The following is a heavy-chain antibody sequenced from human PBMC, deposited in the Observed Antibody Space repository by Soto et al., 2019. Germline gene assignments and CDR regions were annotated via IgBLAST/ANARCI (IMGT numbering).Heavy chain of an antibody. CDR1: GFTFSSYA. CDR3: AKVPPSNYDILTGYWAPPYYYYYGMDV. J-gene: IGHJ6*02. Sequence: PGGSLRLSCAASGFTFSSYAMSWVRQAPGKGLEWVSAISGSGGSTYYADSVKGRFTISRDNSKNTLYLQMNSLRAEDTAVYYCAKVPPSNYDILTGYWAPPYYYYYGMDVWGQGTTVTVSS. CDR2: ISGSGGST. D-gene: IGHD3-9*01. V-gene: IGHV3-23*01.